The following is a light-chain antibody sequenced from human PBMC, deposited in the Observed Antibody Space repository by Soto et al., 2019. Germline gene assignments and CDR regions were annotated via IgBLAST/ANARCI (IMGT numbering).Light chain of an antibody. J-gene: IGKJ2*01. Sequence: DIQMTQSPSSLSASVGDRVTITCRASQSISSYLNWYQQKPGKAPKLLIYAASSLQSGVPSRFSGSGSGTDFTLTISSLQPEDFVTYYCQQSYRTPPYTFGQGTKLEIK. CDR1: QSISSY. CDR2: AAS. CDR3: QQSYRTPPYT. V-gene: IGKV1-39*01.